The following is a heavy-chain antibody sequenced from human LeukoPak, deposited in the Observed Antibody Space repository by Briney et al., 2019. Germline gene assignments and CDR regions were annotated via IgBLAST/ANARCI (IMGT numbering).Heavy chain of an antibody. CDR3: ARDTHANYDFWSGYYKGAFDI. CDR1: GGSISSSSYY. J-gene: IGHJ3*02. V-gene: IGHV4-39*07. Sequence: SETLSLTCTVSGGSISSSSYYWGWIRQPPGKGLEWIGSIYYSGSTYYNPSLKSRVTISVDTSKNQFSLKLSSVTAADTAVYYCARDTHANYDFWSGYYKGAFDIWGQGTMVTVSS. CDR2: IYYSGST. D-gene: IGHD3-3*01.